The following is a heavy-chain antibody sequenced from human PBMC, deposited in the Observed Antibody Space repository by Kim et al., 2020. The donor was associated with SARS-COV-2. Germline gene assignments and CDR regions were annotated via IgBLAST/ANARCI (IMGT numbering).Heavy chain of an antibody. Sequence: SVKVSCKASGGTFSSYAISWVRQAPGQGLEWMGRIIPILGIANYARKFQGRFTITADKSTSTAYMELSSLRSEDTAVYYCARSGIQLWLGWFDPWGQGTLVTVSS. CDR3: ARSGIQLWLGWFDP. V-gene: IGHV1-69*04. J-gene: IGHJ5*02. CDR2: IIPILGIA. D-gene: IGHD5-18*01. CDR1: GGTFSSYA.